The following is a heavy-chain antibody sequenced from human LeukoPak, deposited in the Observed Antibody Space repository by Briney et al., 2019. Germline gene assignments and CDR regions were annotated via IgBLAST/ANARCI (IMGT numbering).Heavy chain of an antibody. D-gene: IGHD2-15*01. CDR3: AKDSCSGGSCYSPY. Sequence: PGGSLRLSCAASGFTFSSYAMSWVRQAPGKGLEWVSAISGSGGTTYYADSVKGRFTISRDNSKNTLYLQMNSLRAEDTAAYYCAKDSCSGGSCYSPYWGQGTLVTVSS. CDR2: ISGSGGTT. V-gene: IGHV3-23*01. CDR1: GFTFSSYA. J-gene: IGHJ4*02.